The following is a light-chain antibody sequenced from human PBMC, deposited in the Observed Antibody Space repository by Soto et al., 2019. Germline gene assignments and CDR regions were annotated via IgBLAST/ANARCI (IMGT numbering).Light chain of an antibody. CDR3: CSYAGSYTFDYV. V-gene: IGLV2-11*01. J-gene: IGLJ1*01. CDR1: SSDVGGYNY. Sequence: QSALTQPRSVSGSPGQSVTISYTGTSSDVGGYNYVSWYQQHPGKAPKLMIYDVSKRPSGVPDRFSGSKSGNTASLTISGLQAEDEADYYCCSYAGSYTFDYVFGTGTKVTVL. CDR2: DVS.